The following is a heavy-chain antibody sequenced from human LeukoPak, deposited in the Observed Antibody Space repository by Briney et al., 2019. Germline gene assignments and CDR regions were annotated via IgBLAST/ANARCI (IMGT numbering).Heavy chain of an antibody. Sequence: SETLSLTCAVSGGFISSGGYSWSWIRQPPGKGLEWIGYIYHSGSTYYNPSLKSRVTISVDRSKNQFSLKLSSVTAADTAVYYCARVLGYCSGGSCGYYYGMDVWGQGTTVTVSS. V-gene: IGHV4-30-2*01. D-gene: IGHD2-15*01. CDR1: GGFISSGGYS. CDR2: IYHSGST. CDR3: ARVLGYCSGGSCGYYYGMDV. J-gene: IGHJ6*02.